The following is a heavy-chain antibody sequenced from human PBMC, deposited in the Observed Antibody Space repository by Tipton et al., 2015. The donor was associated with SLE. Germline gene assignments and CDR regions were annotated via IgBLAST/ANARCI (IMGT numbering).Heavy chain of an antibody. V-gene: IGHV4-34*01. Sequence: LSLPFSFSFGSFSGYYWSWIRQFPGKGLEWIGEVNDRGSTNSNPSLKSRVTISADTSPPPCSLKVNSVTAADTAVYYCARFQADGSGTYSFDYWRRGTLVTVSS. CDR3: ARFQADGSGTYSFDY. CDR2: VNDRGST. CDR1: FGSFSGYY. J-gene: IGHJ4*02. D-gene: IGHD3-10*01.